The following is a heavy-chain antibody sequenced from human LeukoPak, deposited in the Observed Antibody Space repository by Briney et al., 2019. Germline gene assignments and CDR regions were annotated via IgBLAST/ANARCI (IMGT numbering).Heavy chain of an antibody. CDR3: ARDRRAYYYDSSGYYYAGY. Sequence: VASVKVSCKASGYTFTSYYMHWVRQAPGQGLEWMGIINPSGGSTSYAQKFQGRVTMTRDTSTSTVYMELSSLRSEDTAVYYCARDRRAYYYDSSGYYYAGYWGQGTLVTVS. D-gene: IGHD3-22*01. CDR2: INPSGGST. CDR1: GYTFTSYY. J-gene: IGHJ4*02. V-gene: IGHV1-46*03.